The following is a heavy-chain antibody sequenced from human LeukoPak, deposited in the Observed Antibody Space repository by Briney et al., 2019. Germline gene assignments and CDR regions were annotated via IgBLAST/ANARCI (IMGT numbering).Heavy chain of an antibody. J-gene: IGHJ4*02. D-gene: IGHD2/OR15-2a*01. CDR2: LKEDGSVK. Sequence: GGSLRLSCEASGFTFGNYWMTWVRQAPGRGLEWVANLKEDGSVKQHADSVRGRLTISRDNTKNLVFLQMGSLKAEDSAVYYCARDERVGFYIYWGQGILVTVSS. CDR1: GFTFGNYW. CDR3: ARDERVGFYIY. V-gene: IGHV3-7*01.